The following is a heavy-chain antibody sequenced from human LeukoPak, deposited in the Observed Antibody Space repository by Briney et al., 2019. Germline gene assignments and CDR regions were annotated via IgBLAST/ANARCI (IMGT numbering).Heavy chain of an antibody. CDR3: ATETNGRHYDY. CDR2: IGPTGSDR. J-gene: IGHJ4*02. Sequence: GGSLRLSCKASGLTFSTSGFNWVRQAPGKGLEWVASIGPTGSDRYHADSIKGRFTISRDNANNFLYLQMNSLRAEDTAVYYCATETNGRHYDYWGQGTLLTVSS. CDR1: GLTFSTSG. D-gene: IGHD1-14*01. V-gene: IGHV3-21*06.